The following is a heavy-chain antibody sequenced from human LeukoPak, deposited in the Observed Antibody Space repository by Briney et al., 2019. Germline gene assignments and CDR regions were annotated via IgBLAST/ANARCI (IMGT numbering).Heavy chain of an antibody. D-gene: IGHD2-21*01. CDR1: GFTFSSYD. CDR3: IRRGIHVSRIDAFDI. Sequence: GGSLRLSCAASGFTFSSYDMHWVRQAPGRGLEWVSAIGRAGDTILPGSVKGPFTISRKKAKKSMHLQKNSPKDGDTAVNYCIRRGIHVSRIDAFDIWGQGPVVTVSS. V-gene: IGHV3-13*01. J-gene: IGHJ3*02. CDR2: IGRAGDT.